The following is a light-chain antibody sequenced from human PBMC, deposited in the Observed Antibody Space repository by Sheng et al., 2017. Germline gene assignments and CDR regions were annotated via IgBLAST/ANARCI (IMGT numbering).Light chain of an antibody. CDR1: QSVNAAS. CDR2: GAS. J-gene: IGKJ5*01. CDR3: QQYGGSPIT. Sequence: ENVLTQSPGTLSLSPGDRATLSCRSSQSVNAASLAWYQQRPGQAPRLLIYGASSRASGIPDRFSGSGSETDFTLSISRLEPEDFAVYFCQQYGGSPITFGQGTRLEIK. V-gene: IGKV3-20*01.